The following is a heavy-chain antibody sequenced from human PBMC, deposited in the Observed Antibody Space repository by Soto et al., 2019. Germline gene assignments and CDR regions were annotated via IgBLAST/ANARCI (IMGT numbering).Heavy chain of an antibody. D-gene: IGHD3-22*01. CDR1: GGSISSGGYY. Sequence: LSLTCTVSGGSISSGGYYWSWIRQHPGKGLGWIGYIYYSGSTYYNPSLKSRVTISVDTSKNQFSLKLSSVTAADTAVYYCARSTYYYDSSGYNDNWGQGTLVTVSS. CDR3: ARSTYYYDSSGYNDN. CDR2: IYYSGST. J-gene: IGHJ4*02. V-gene: IGHV4-31*03.